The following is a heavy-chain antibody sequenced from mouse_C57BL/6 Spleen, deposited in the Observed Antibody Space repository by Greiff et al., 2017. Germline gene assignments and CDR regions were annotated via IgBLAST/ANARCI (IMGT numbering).Heavy chain of an antibody. J-gene: IGHJ2*01. CDR1: GFTFTSYG. Sequence: EVMLVQSGGDLVKPGGSLKLSCAASGFTFTSYGMPWVRQTPGKRLEWVATISSGGSYTDYTDSVKGRFTISRDNAYNTLYLQLSSLKSEDSAMYYCARHEAFDYWGQGTTLTVSS. V-gene: IGHV5-6*01. CDR3: ARHEAFDY. CDR2: ISSGGSYT. D-gene: IGHD3-2*02.